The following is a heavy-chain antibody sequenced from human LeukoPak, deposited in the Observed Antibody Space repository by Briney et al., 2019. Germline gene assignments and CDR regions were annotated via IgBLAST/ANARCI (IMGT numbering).Heavy chain of an antibody. D-gene: IGHD6-13*01. CDR2: ISYDGSNK. Sequence: GGSLRLSCAASGFTFSSYAMHWVRQAPGKGLEWVAVISYDGSNKYYADSVKGRSTISRDNSKNTLYLQMNSLRAEDTAVYYCARDRGGIAAEFDWFDPWGQGTLVTVSS. J-gene: IGHJ5*02. CDR3: ARDRGGIAAEFDWFDP. CDR1: GFTFSSYA. V-gene: IGHV3-30-3*01.